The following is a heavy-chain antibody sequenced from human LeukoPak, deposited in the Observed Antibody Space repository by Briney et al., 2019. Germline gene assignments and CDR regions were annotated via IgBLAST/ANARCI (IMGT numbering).Heavy chain of an antibody. CDR3: ARLIAVAGTI. CDR1: GFTFSNSA. J-gene: IGHJ4*02. V-gene: IGHV3-23*01. Sequence: GGSLRLSCAASGFTFSNSAMSWVRQAPGKGLEWVSDISGGGGNRNYADSVKGRFTISRDNSKNTLDLQMNSLRAEDTAVYYCARLIAVAGTIWGQGTLVTVSS. CDR2: ISGGGGNR. D-gene: IGHD6-19*01.